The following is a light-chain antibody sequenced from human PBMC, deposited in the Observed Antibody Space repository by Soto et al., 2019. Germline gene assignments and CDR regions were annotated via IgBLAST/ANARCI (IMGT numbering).Light chain of an antibody. J-gene: IGKJ2*01. CDR2: DAS. CDR1: QSVSSY. Sequence: EIVLTQSPATLSLSPGERATLSCRASQSVSSYLAWYQQKPGQAPRLLIYDASNRATGIPARFSGSGSGTDFTLTISSLDPEDFAVYYCQQRSNWPTLGKGTKLEIK. V-gene: IGKV3-11*01. CDR3: QQRSNWPT.